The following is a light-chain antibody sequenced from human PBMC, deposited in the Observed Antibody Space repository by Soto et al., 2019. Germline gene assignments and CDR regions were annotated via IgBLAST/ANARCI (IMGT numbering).Light chain of an antibody. CDR2: SAS. Sequence: EIVMTQSPATLSVSPGERVTLSCRASQSVRTNLAWYQQKPGQAPRLLIYSASIRATGVPARFNGGGSETEFTLTISSLQSEDFAVYYCQQYYNSTYTFGQGTKLELK. CDR3: QQYYNSTYT. CDR1: QSVRTN. J-gene: IGKJ2*01. V-gene: IGKV3-15*01.